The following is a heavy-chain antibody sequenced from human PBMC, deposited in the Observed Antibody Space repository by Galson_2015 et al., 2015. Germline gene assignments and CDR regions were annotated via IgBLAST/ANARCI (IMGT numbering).Heavy chain of an antibody. J-gene: IGHJ4*02. V-gene: IGHV4-4*02. D-gene: IGHD3-10*01. CDR3: ARYQLEHPAMVRTFDY. CDR2: IYHSGST. Sequence: GKGLEWIGEIYHSGSTNYNPSLKSRVTISVDKSENQFSLKLSSVTAADTAVYYCARYQLEHPAMVRTFDYWGQGTLVTVSS.